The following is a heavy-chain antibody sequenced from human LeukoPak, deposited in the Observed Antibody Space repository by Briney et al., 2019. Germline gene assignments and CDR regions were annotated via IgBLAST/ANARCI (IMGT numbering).Heavy chain of an antibody. CDR1: GFTFSSYA. V-gene: IGHV3-30-3*01. D-gene: IGHD4-17*01. J-gene: IGHJ4*02. CDR3: ARDDYGDYSFDY. CDR2: ISYDGSNK. Sequence: RGSLRLSCAASGFTFSSYAMHWVRQAPGKGLEWVAVISYDGSNKYYADSVKGRFTISRDNSKNTLYLQMNSLRAEDTAVYYCARDDYGDYSFDYWGQGTLVTVSS.